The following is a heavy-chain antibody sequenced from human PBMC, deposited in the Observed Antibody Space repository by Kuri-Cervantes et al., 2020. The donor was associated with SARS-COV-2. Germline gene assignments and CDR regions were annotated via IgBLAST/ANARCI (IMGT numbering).Heavy chain of an antibody. D-gene: IGHD3-22*01. CDR1: GGSIRSDGYY. Sequence: SETLSLTCTVSGGSIRSDGYYWSWIRQRPGKGLEWIGYIYSGGNTYYSPSLKSRLTISMDTSKNHFSLKLGAVTAADTAMYYCARYYYDSRGYVFFDYWGRGNPVTVSS. J-gene: IGHJ4*02. CDR3: ARYYYDSRGYVFFDY. V-gene: IGHV4-31*03. CDR2: IYSGGNT.